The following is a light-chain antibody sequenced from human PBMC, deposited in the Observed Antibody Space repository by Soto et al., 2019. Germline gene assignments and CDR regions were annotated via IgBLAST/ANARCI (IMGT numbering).Light chain of an antibody. CDR2: DAS. Sequence: EIVMTQSPATLSVSPGERATLSCGASQSVSSNLAWYQQKPGQAPRLLIYDASRRATGIPDRFSGSGSGTDFTLTISSLQAEDVAVYYCQKYYSTRWKCGQGTKVDIK. CDR3: QKYYSTRWK. J-gene: IGKJ1*01. V-gene: IGKV3D-15*01. CDR1: QSVSSN.